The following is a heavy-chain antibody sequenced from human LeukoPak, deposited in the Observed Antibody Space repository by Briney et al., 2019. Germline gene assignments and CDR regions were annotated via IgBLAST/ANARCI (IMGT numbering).Heavy chain of an antibody. CDR1: GGSVSSGSYY. D-gene: IGHD3-9*01. V-gene: IGHV4-61*01. J-gene: IGHJ4*02. CDR2: IYYSGST. Sequence: SETLSLTCTVSGGSVSSGSYYWSWIRQPPGKGLEWIGYIYYSGSTNYNPSLKSRVTMSVYTSKNQFSLKLSSVTAADTAVYYCARGKRYYDILTGYYNGHFDYWGQGTLVTVSS. CDR3: ARGKRYYDILTGYYNGHFDY.